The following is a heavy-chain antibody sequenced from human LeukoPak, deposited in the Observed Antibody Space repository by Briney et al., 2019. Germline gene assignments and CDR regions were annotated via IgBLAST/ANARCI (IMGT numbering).Heavy chain of an antibody. V-gene: IGHV3-23*01. J-gene: IGHJ4*02. CDR3: AKSLGSGWYNFDY. D-gene: IGHD6-19*01. CDR1: GFTFSSYA. Sequence: PGGYLRRSGAASGFTFSSYAMGWVAQAPGKGREWGSATSSSGGSTDYANSGRVRSTIARDKCKDTLGLRMKRPGAEATTLYDCAKSLGSGWYNFDYWGQGTLVTVSS. CDR2: TSSSGGST.